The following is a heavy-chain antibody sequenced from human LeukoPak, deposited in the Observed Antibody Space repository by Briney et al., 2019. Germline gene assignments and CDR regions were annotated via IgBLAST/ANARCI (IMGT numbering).Heavy chain of an antibody. D-gene: IGHD2-2*01. J-gene: IGHJ4*02. V-gene: IGHV4-4*02. CDR3: ASTERCSTTCPLDY. CDR1: GGSISNTNW. CDR2: VNLQGST. Sequence: SGTLSLTCGVSGGSISNTNWWAWVRQPPGKGLEWIGEVNLQGSTNYNPSLKSRVAISVDTSMKKFSLKLNSVTAADTAVYYCASTERCSTTCPLDYWGQGTLVTVSS.